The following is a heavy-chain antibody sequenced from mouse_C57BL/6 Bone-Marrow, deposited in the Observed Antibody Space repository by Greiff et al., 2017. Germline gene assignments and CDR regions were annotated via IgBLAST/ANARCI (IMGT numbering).Heavy chain of an antibody. D-gene: IGHD1-1*01. CDR2: ILPGSGST. CDR1: GYTFPGYW. J-gene: IGHJ2*01. CDR3: ARNGITTVVSYCDY. Sequence: QVQLQQSGAELMKPGASVKLSCKATGYTFPGYWLEWVKQRPGHGLEWIGEILPGSGSTNDNEKFKGKATFTADTSANTAYRQLSSLTTEDSAIYDSARNGITTVVSYCDYWGQGTTLTVSS. V-gene: IGHV1-9*01.